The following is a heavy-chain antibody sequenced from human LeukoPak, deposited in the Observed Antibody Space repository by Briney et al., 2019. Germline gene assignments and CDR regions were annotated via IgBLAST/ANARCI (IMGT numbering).Heavy chain of an antibody. CDR3: ARDPLRYQLLTGGWFDP. D-gene: IGHD2-2*01. V-gene: IGHV3-11*04. CDR1: GFTFNTFY. Sequence: GGSLRLSCTASGFTFNTFYMGWIRQAPGKGLEWVSYISGSGSATHYADSVKGRFVISRDNAKNSLYLQMNSLRAEDTAVYYCARDPLRYQLLTGGWFDPWGQGTLVTVPS. CDR2: ISGSGSAT. J-gene: IGHJ5*02.